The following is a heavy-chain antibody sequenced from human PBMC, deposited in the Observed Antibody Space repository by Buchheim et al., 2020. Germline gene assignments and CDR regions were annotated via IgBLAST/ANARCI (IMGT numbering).Heavy chain of an antibody. D-gene: IGHD5-18*01. CDR3: AKDTAT. V-gene: IGHV3-30*18. Sequence: QVQLVESGGGVVQPGRSLRLSCAASGFTFSSYGMHWVRQAPGKGLEWVAVISYDGSNRYYADSVKGRFTISIDNSKNKRILQMNSLRAEDTAVYYCAKDTATWGQGTL. J-gene: IGHJ5*02. CDR1: GFTFSSYG. CDR2: ISYDGSNR.